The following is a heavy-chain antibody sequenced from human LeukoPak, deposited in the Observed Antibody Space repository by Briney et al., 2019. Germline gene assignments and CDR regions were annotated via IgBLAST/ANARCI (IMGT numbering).Heavy chain of an antibody. V-gene: IGHV1-2*02. CDR3: ARDPRDRNLPEVY. CDR2: VEPSSGGT. D-gene: IGHD3-10*01. CDR1: GYTFSVYY. Sequence: ASVNVSCKTSGYTFSVYYIHWVRQAPGQGLEWMGWVEPSSGGTTYAQKFQGRVTMTRDTSISTAYMELSSLRPDDTAVYYCARDPRDRNLPEVYWGQGTLVTVSS. J-gene: IGHJ4*02.